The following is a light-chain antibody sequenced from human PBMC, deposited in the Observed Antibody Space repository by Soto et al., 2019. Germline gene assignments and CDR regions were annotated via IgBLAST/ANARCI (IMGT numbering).Light chain of an antibody. J-gene: IGLJ2*01. V-gene: IGLV2-14*01. Sequence: QSVLTQPASVSGSPGQSITISCTGTSSDVGGYNYVSGYQQHPGKAPKLMIYDVSNRPSGVSNRFSGSKSGNTASLTISGLQAEDEADYYCSSYTSSSTLVVFGGGTKVTVL. CDR2: DVS. CDR3: SSYTSSSTLVV. CDR1: SSDVGGYNY.